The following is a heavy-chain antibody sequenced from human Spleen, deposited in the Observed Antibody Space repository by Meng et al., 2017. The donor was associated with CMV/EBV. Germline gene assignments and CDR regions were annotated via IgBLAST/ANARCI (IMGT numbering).Heavy chain of an antibody. D-gene: IGHD5-18*01. V-gene: IGHV1-2*02. CDR2: IHPHRGDT. J-gene: IGHJ6*02. CDR1: GGSFSSHG. Sequence: ASVQVSCKASGGSFSSHGLSWVRQAPGQGLEWMGWIHPHRGDTNYAQQFQGRVTLTRDTSINTGYMELSSLRSDDTAVYYCARNGRGYSYGLYGMEVWGQGTTVTVSS. CDR3: ARNGRGYSYGLYGMEV.